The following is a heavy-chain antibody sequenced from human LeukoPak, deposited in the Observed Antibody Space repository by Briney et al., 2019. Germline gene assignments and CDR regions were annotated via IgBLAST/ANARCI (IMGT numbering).Heavy chain of an antibody. J-gene: IGHJ4*01. D-gene: IGHD6-19*01. CDR1: GYSSTSYW. V-gene: IGHV5-51*01. CDR2: IYPGDSDT. CDR3: ARVPYRYSGWMMYYFDY. Sequence: GESLKISCKGSGYSSTSYWIGWVRQLPGKGLEWMGIIYPGDSDTSSNPFFQGQVTISADKSISTAYLQWSSLKASDTAMYYCARVPYRYSGWMMYYFDYWGQGTLVTVSS.